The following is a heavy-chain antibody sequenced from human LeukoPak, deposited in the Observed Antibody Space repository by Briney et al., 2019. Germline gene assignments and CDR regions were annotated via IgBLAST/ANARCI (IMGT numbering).Heavy chain of an antibody. CDR2: INPNSGGT. V-gene: IGHV1-2*02. D-gene: IGHD3-16*01. J-gene: IGHJ3*02. CDR3: ARDYDYVWGSPGNAFDI. Sequence: ASVKVSCKASGYTFTGYYMHWVRQAPGQGLEWMGWINPNSGGTNYAQKFQGRVTMTRDTSISTAYMELSRLRSDDTAVYYCARDYDYVWGSPGNAFDIWGQGTMVTVSS. CDR1: GYTFTGYY.